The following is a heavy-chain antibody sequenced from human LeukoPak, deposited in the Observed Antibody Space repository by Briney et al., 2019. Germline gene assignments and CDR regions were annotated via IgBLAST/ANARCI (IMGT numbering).Heavy chain of an antibody. V-gene: IGHV3-23*01. D-gene: IGHD5-18*01. CDR1: GFTFSNCA. J-gene: IGHJ4*02. Sequence: GGSLRLSCAAPGFTFSNCAISWVRQAPGKGLEWVSSISGSGGSTYYADSVKGLFTISRDNSKNTLYLQMNSLRAGDTAVYYCAKGCNVIYRYGLCDYWGQGTLVTVSS. CDR3: AKGCNVIYRYGLCDY. CDR2: ISGSGGST.